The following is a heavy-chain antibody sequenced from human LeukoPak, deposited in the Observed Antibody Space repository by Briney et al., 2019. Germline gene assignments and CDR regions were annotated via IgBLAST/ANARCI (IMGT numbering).Heavy chain of an antibody. CDR3: ARLALPGPIYYFDY. J-gene: IGHJ4*02. Sequence: PSETLSLTCTVSGGSISSSSYYWGWIRQPPGKGLEWIGSIYYSGVTYYNPSLKSRVTISVDTSKNQFSLKLSSVTASGTAVYYCARLALPGPIYYFDYWGQGTLVTVSS. CDR2: IYYSGVT. D-gene: IGHD6-19*01. V-gene: IGHV4-39*01. CDR1: GGSISSSSYY.